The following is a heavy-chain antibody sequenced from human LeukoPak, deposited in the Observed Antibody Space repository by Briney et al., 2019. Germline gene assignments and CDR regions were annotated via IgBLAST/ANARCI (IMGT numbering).Heavy chain of an antibody. CDR2: IYYSGST. CDR3: ARTYYYGSGSYNYFDY. V-gene: IGHV4-59*01. CDR1: GGSISSYY. J-gene: IGHJ4*02. D-gene: IGHD3-10*01. Sequence: PSETLSLTCTVSGGSISSYYWSWIRQPPGKGLEWIGYIYYSGSTNYNPSLKSRVTISVDTSKNQFSLKLSSVTAADTAVYYCARTYYYGSGSYNYFDYWGQGTLVTVSS.